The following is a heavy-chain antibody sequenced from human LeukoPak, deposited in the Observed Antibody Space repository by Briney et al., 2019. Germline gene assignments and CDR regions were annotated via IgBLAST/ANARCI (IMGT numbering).Heavy chain of an antibody. CDR1: GGSVRSYW. J-gene: IGHJ4*02. CDR3: ARQGYTVSYYFLDY. V-gene: IGHV4-4*07. Sequence: PSETLSLTCDVSGGSVRSYWWGWVRQPAGKGLEWLGRIYSTGSTRFNPSLKSRLTLSIDTSTNQFSLKLTSVTAADTAVYFCARQGYTVSYYFLDYWRQGTLVTVCS. CDR2: IYSTGST. D-gene: IGHD1-26*01.